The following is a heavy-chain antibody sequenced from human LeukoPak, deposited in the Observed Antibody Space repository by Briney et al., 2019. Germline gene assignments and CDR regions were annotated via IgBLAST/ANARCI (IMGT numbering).Heavy chain of an antibody. V-gene: IGHV4-59*08. CDR1: GGSFSGYY. Sequence: SETLSLTCAVYGGSFSGYYWSWIRQPPGKGLEWIGYIYYSGSTNYNPSLKSRVTISVDTSKNQFSLKLSSVTAADTAVYYCARHDGGSRGAHGFDYWGQGTLVTVSS. D-gene: IGHD3-10*01. CDR2: IYYSGST. J-gene: IGHJ4*02. CDR3: ARHDGGSRGAHGFDY.